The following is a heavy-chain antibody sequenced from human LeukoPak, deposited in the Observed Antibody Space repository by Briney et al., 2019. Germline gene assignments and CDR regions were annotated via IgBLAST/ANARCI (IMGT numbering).Heavy chain of an antibody. CDR1: GYSFTSYW. Sequence: GESLKISCKGSGYSFTSYWIGWVRQMPGKGLEWMGIIYPGDSDTRYSPSFQGQVTISADKSISTAYLQWSSLKASDTAMYYCVRQGVLKPGILGAPDYWGQGTLVTVYS. CDR3: VRQGVLKPGILGAPDY. V-gene: IGHV5-51*01. D-gene: IGHD1-26*01. CDR2: IYPGDSDT. J-gene: IGHJ4*02.